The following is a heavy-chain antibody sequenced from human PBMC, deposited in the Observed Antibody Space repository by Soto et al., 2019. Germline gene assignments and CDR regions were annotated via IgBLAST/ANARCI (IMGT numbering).Heavy chain of an antibody. CDR1: GFTFSSSS. J-gene: IGHJ5*02. CDR2: VSGSGGRT. Sequence: GGSLRLSCAASGFTFSSSSINWVRQAPGKGLEWVSTVSGSGGRTSYADSVKGRITISRDNSKNTVYLQMNSLSADDTAVYYCAKEIGYSGHDWFAHWGQGTQVTVSS. D-gene: IGHD5-12*01. CDR3: AKEIGYSGHDWFAH. V-gene: IGHV3-23*01.